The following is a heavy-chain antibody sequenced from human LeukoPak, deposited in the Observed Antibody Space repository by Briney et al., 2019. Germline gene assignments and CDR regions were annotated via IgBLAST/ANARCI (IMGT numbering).Heavy chain of an antibody. J-gene: IGHJ4*02. CDR2: ISWNSGDI. V-gene: IGHV3-9*01. CDR1: GFTFDDFA. CDR3: AKDMSGSYRHNFLDF. Sequence: GRSLRLSCAASGFTFDDFAMHWVRQVPGKGLEWVSGISWNSGDIGYADSVKGRFTISRDNAKNSLSLQMNSLRAEDTAFYYCAKDMSGSYRHNFLDFWGQGTLVTVSS. D-gene: IGHD3-10*01.